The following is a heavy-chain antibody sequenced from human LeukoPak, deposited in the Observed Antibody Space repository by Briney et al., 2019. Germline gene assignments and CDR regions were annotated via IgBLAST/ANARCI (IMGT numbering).Heavy chain of an antibody. J-gene: IGHJ5*02. CDR2: IYYSGST. CDR3: ASLRARARLLWFGENAFDP. CDR1: GGSISSSSYY. V-gene: IGHV4-39*07. Sequence: IPSETLSLTCTVSGGSISSSSYYWGWIRQPPGKGLEWIGSIYYSGSTYYNPFLKSRVTISVDTSKNQFSLKLSSVTAADTAVYYCASLRARARLLWFGENAFDPWGQGTLVTVSS. D-gene: IGHD3-10*01.